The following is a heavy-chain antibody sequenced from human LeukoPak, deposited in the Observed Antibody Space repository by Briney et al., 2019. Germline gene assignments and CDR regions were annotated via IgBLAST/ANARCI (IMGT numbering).Heavy chain of an antibody. CDR1: GGSISSGTYY. CDR3: VRLNGLRELDY. Sequence: PSETLSLTCTVSGGSISSGTYYWSWIRQPAGKGLEWIGRIYTSGSTNYNPSLKRRVTISVDTPKNQFSLKLSSVTAADTAVYYCVRLNGLRELDYWGQGALVTVSS. J-gene: IGHJ4*02. V-gene: IGHV4-61*02. D-gene: IGHD4-17*01. CDR2: IYTSGST.